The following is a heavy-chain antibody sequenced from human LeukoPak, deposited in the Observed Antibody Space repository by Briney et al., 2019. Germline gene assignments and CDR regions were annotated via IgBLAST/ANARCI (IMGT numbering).Heavy chain of an antibody. J-gene: IGHJ3*02. CDR3: ARVGDDSSGYNAFDI. D-gene: IGHD3-22*01. V-gene: IGHV4-30-4*01. Sequence: SETLSLTCTVSGGSISGYYWSWIRQPPGKGLEWIGYIYYSGSTYYNPSLKSRVTISVDTSKNQFSLKLSSVTAADTAVYYCARVGDDSSGYNAFDIWGQGTMVTVSS. CDR1: GGSISGYY. CDR2: IYYSGST.